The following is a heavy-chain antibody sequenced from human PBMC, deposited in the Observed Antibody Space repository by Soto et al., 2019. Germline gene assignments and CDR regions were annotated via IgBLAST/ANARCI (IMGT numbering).Heavy chain of an antibody. CDR3: ARVGYDSSGYYPPRGAFDI. CDR1: GFTFSTYS. D-gene: IGHD3-22*01. CDR2: ISGSSTI. V-gene: IGHV3-48*02. J-gene: IGHJ3*02. Sequence: GGSLRLSCAASGFTFSTYSLNWVRQAPGKGLDWISYISGSSTIYYADSVKGRFTISRDNAKNSLYLQMNSLKDEDTAVYYCARVGYDSSGYYPPRGAFDIWGQGTMVTVS.